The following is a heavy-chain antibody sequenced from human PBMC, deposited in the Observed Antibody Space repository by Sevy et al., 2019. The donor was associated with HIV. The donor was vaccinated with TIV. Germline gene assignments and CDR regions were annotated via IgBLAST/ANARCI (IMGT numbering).Heavy chain of an antibody. CDR1: GYTFTSYG. CDR2: INGHNGNT. D-gene: IGHD3-22*01. J-gene: IGHJ4*02. Sequence: ASVKVSCKASGYTFTSYGISWVRQAPRQELEWMGWINGHNGNTNYVQKLQGRVTMTTDTSTSTAYMELRSLTSDDTAVYYCVRDGYDSSGYQRGLFDYWGQGTLVTVSS. CDR3: VRDGYDSSGYQRGLFDY. V-gene: IGHV1-18*01.